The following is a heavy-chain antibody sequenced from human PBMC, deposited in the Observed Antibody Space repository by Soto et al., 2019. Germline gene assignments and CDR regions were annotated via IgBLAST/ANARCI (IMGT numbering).Heavy chain of an antibody. CDR1: GASISSSNW. CDR2: IYHSVST. D-gene: IGHD3-10*01. Sequence: QVQLQESGPGLVKPSGTLSLTYAVSGASISSSNWWTWVRQPPGKGLEWIGEIYHSVSTNYNPSLMSRVTISLDKSKNHFSLRLISVTAADTAVYYCATSRGSGRLDNWGQGTLVTVSS. CDR3: ATSRGSGRLDN. J-gene: IGHJ4*02. V-gene: IGHV4-4*02.